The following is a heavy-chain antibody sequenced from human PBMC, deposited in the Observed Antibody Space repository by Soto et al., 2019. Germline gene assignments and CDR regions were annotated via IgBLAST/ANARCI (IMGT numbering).Heavy chain of an antibody. Sequence: KNTCKGSGKAFSRYWIAWLRQMTWKGLEWMGIIYPGDSDTRYSPSFQGQVTISVDKSITTAYLQWSSLKASDTAMYYCARGYCTATNCDPWFDPWGQGTLVTGSS. J-gene: IGHJ5*02. CDR1: GKAFSRYW. CDR3: ARGYCTATNCDPWFDP. CDR2: IYPGDSDT. V-gene: IGHV5-51*01. D-gene: IGHD2-8*02.